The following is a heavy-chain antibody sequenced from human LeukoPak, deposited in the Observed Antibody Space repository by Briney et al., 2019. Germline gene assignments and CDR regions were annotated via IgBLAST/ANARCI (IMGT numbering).Heavy chain of an antibody. V-gene: IGHV5-51*01. CDR1: GYSFTSHW. CDR2: IYRDDSDV. Sequence: GESLKISCRGSGYSFTSHWLAWVRQMPGKGLEWMGIIYRDDSDVRYSPSFQGHVTISADKSISTAYLQWSSLMASDTAMYYCARHRGYCSGGGCYSHYYYGMDVWGQGTTVT. CDR3: ARHRGYCSGGGCYSHYYYGMDV. D-gene: IGHD2-15*01. J-gene: IGHJ6*02.